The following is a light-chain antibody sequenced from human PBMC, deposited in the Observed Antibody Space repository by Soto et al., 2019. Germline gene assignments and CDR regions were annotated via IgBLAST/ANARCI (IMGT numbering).Light chain of an antibody. V-gene: IGKV3D-15*01. CDR1: QSVSTN. CDR2: DAS. Sequence: EIVLTQFPATLSESPGERVTLSCRASQSVSTNVAWYQQKPGEAPRLLIFDASARAVDIPGRFSGSVSGTEFTLTISSLQPEDFAVYFCHSYDKWPPGTFGQRTKVDIK. J-gene: IGKJ1*01. CDR3: HSYDKWPPGT.